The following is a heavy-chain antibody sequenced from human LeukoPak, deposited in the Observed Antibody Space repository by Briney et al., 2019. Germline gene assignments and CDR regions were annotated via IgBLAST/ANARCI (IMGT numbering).Heavy chain of an antibody. V-gene: IGHV4-39*07. J-gene: IGHJ3*02. Sequence: SETLSLTCTVSGGSISSSSYYWGWIRQPPGKGLEWIGSIYYSGSTYYNPSLKSRVTISVDTSKNQFSLKLSSVTAADTAVYYCARGDNVGFGSRAFDIWGQGTMVTVSS. D-gene: IGHD3-10*01. CDR2: IYYSGST. CDR3: ARGDNVGFGSRAFDI. CDR1: GGSISSSSYY.